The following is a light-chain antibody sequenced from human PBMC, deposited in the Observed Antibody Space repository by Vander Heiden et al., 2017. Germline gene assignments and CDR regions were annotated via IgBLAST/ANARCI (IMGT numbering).Light chain of an antibody. CDR1: SPNIGAGYD. CDR3: QSYDSSLSEVV. Sequence: QSVLTQPPSVSGAPGQRVTISFTGSSPNIGAGYDGHWYQQLPGTAPKLLIYGNSNRPSGVPDRFSGSKAGTAASLAITGLQAEDEADYYCQSYDSSLSEVVFGGGTKLTVL. J-gene: IGLJ2*01. V-gene: IGLV1-40*01. CDR2: GNS.